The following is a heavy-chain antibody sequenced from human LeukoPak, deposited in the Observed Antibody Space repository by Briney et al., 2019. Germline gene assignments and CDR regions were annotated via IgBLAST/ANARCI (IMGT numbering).Heavy chain of an antibody. D-gene: IGHD1-14*01. Sequence: SQTLSLTCTVSGGSISSGGYYWSWIRQPPGKGLEWIGYIYHSGSTYYNPSLKSRVTISVDTSKNQFSLKLSSVTAADTAVYYCASHDNPSSGYGMDVWGQGTTVTVSS. CDR3: ASHDNPSSGYGMDV. J-gene: IGHJ6*02. V-gene: IGHV4-30-2*01. CDR1: GGSISSGGYY. CDR2: IYHSGST.